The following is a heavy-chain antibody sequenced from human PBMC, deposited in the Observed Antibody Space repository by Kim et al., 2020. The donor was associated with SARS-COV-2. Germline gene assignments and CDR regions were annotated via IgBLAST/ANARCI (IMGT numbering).Heavy chain of an antibody. CDR3: ARGRRDIVVVVAEEMDV. Sequence: SETLSLTCAVYGGSFSGYYWSWIRQPPGKGLEWIGEINHSGSTNYNPSLKSRVTISVDTSKNQFSLKLSSVTAADTAVYYCARGRRDIVVVVAEEMDVWGQGTTVTVSS. CDR1: GGSFSGYY. D-gene: IGHD2-15*01. J-gene: IGHJ6*02. CDR2: INHSGST. V-gene: IGHV4-34*01.